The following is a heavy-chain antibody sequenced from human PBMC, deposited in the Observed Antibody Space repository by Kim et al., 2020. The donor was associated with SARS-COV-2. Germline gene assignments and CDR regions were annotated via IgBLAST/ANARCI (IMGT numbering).Heavy chain of an antibody. J-gene: IGHJ6*03. V-gene: IGHV4-34*01. CDR3: AKAGAPKYYYYMDV. Sequence: NPSPKSRVTISVETAKNQFSLKLGSVTAADTAVYYCAKAGAPKYYYYMDVWGKGTTVTVSS.